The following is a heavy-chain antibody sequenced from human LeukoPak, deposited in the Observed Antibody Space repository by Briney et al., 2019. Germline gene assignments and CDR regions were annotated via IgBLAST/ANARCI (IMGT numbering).Heavy chain of an antibody. CDR2: MNPKSGNT. CDR1: GYTFTSYD. J-gene: IGHJ5*02. CDR3: ARDGRAAAGTDWFDP. Sequence: ASVKVSCKASGYTFTSYDINWVRQATGQGLEWMGWMNPKSGNTGYAQKFQGRVTMTRNTSISTAYMELSSLRSEDTAVYYRARDGRAAAGTDWFDPWGQGTLVTVSS. D-gene: IGHD6-13*01. V-gene: IGHV1-8*01.